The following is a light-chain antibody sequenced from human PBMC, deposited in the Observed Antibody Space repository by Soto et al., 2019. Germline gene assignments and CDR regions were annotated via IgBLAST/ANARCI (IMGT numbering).Light chain of an antibody. Sequence: DIQMTQSPTTLSASVGDRVTITCRASQSIRSWLAWYQQKPGKAPKLLISKASTLESGVPSRFIGSGSGTEFTLTITSLQPDDFATYFCQQYNSYSRRFGQGTKVDIK. J-gene: IGKJ1*01. CDR1: QSIRSW. CDR2: KAS. V-gene: IGKV1-5*03. CDR3: QQYNSYSRR.